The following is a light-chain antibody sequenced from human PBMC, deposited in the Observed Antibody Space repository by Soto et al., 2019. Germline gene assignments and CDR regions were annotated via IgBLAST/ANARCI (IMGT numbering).Light chain of an antibody. Sequence: QSVLTQPPSASGSPGQSVTISCTGTSGDVGRYNHVSWYQQHPGKAPKLMIYDVNKRPSEVPDRFSGSKSGNTASLTVSGLQAEDEADYYCCSFTGTTIGVFGGGTKVTVL. V-gene: IGLV2-8*01. CDR2: DVN. J-gene: IGLJ2*01. CDR1: SGDVGRYNH. CDR3: CSFTGTTIGV.